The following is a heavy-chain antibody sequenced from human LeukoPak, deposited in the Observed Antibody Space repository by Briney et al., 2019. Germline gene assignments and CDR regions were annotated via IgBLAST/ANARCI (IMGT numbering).Heavy chain of an antibody. CDR2: ISSTGSSI. D-gene: IGHD4-23*01. CDR1: GFTFSDYY. Sequence: GGSLRLSCAASGFTFSDYYMSWIRQAPGKGLEWVSYISSTGSSIYYADSVKGRFTISRDNAKNSLYLQMNSLRAEDTAVYYCARDVHGGNYFYYGMDVWGQGTTVTVSS. CDR3: ARDVHGGNYFYYGMDV. V-gene: IGHV3-11*01. J-gene: IGHJ6*02.